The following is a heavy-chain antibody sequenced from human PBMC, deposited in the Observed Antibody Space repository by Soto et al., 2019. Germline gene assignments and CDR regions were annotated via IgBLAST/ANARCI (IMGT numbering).Heavy chain of an antibody. CDR3: ARAPSGDYNMYDYYTMDV. CDR1: GFSFSYYG. CDR2: VWFDGGNK. Sequence: GGSLRLSCAASGFSFSYYGMHWVRQAPGEGLEWVAVVWFDGGNKFYADSVKGRFTISRDNAKNTLFLQMNSLRDVDTAVYYCARAPSGDYNMYDYYTMDVWGQGTTVTVS. J-gene: IGHJ6*02. V-gene: IGHV3-33*01. D-gene: IGHD1-20*01.